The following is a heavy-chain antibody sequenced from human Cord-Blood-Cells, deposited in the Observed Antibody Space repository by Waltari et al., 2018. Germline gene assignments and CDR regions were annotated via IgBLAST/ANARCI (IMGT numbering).Heavy chain of an antibody. CDR2: IDSGGRR. CDR1: GFTVSSNY. J-gene: IGHJ4*02. D-gene: IGHD1-7*01. Sequence: EVQLVESGGGLIQPGGSLRLSCAASGFTVSSNYMSWVRQAPGKGLWWGSVIDSGGRRDGADSVKGRFTISRDNSKNTLELQMNSLRAEATAVYYCARDLVTGTNYWGQGTLVTVSA. V-gene: IGHV3-53*01. CDR3: ARDLVTGTNY.